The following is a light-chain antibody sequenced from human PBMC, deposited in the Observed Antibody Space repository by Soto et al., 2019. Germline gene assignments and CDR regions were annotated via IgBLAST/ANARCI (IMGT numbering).Light chain of an antibody. V-gene: IGKV1-39*01. CDR2: SAS. CDR3: QQYTSNPLT. J-gene: IGKJ4*01. Sequence: DIQMTQSPSSLSASVGDRVTITCRASQSIGTFLIWYQHKPGKAPRRLIYSASTLQSGVPSRFRGSGSGTDFTLTINSLQPEDSGTFYCQQYTSNPLTFGGGTKVEI. CDR1: QSIGTF.